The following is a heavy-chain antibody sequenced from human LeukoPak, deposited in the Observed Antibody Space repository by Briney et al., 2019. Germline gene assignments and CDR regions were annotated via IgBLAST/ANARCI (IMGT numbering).Heavy chain of an antibody. V-gene: IGHV1-69*13. CDR2: ITPIFGTA. Sequence: SVKVSCKASGYTITGYYMHWVRQAPGQGLEWMGGITPIFGTAKYAQKFQGRVTITAVESMSTAYMELSSLRSEDTAVYYCARGWLAETTVVTPYNYWGQGTLVTVSS. CDR1: GYTITGYY. D-gene: IGHD4-23*01. CDR3: ARGWLAETTVVTPYNY. J-gene: IGHJ4*02.